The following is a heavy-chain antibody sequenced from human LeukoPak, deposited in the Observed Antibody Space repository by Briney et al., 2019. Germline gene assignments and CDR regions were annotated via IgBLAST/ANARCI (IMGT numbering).Heavy chain of an antibody. D-gene: IGHD6-13*01. CDR2: IYYSGST. CDR3: ARVRDSSNWYKGDYFDT. Sequence: SETLSLTCTVSGGSISSYYWSWIRQPPGKGLEWIGYIYYSGSTNYNPSLKSRVTISVDTSKNQFSLKLNSVTAADTAVYYCARVRDSSNWYKGDYFDTWGQGTLVTVSS. CDR1: GGSISSYY. J-gene: IGHJ4*02. V-gene: IGHV4-59*01.